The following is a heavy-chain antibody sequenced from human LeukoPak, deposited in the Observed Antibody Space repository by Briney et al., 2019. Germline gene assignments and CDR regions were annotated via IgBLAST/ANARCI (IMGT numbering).Heavy chain of an antibody. CDR3: AKTPISLVRGGYYFDS. D-gene: IGHD6-6*01. CDR2: INHSGST. J-gene: IGHJ4*02. V-gene: IGHV4-34*01. Sequence: PSETLSLTCAASGRSFMCYYWSWVCQPPGKGLEWIGEINHSGSTDYNPSLKSRVTISVGTSKNQFSLKLNVVTAADMAVYYCAKTPISLVRGGYYFDSWVLGTMATVSS. CDR1: GRSFMCYY.